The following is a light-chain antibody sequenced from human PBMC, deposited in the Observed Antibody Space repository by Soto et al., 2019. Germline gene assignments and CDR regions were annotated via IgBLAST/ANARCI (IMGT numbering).Light chain of an antibody. V-gene: IGKV3-11*01. CDR2: DAS. J-gene: IGKJ5*01. Sequence: PGERATLSCRASQRVSRYLAWYQQKPGQAPRLLIYDASNRATGIPARFSGSGSGTDFTLTISSLEPEDFAVYYCQQRSNWPLITFGQGTRLEIK. CDR1: QRVSRY. CDR3: QQRSNWPLIT.